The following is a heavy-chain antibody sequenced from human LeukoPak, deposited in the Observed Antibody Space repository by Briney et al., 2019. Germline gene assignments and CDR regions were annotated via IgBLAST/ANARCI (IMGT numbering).Heavy chain of an antibody. D-gene: IGHD1-1*01. CDR2: IYYSGSA. Sequence: SETLSLTCSVSGGSISNDYWSWIRLPPGKELEWIGYIYYSGSANYNPSLSNRVTISVDTSKNQFSLRLSSVTAADTAVYYCARDRTGNNWFDPWGQGTLVTVSS. CDR1: GGSISNDY. CDR3: ARDRTGNNWFDP. V-gene: IGHV4-59*01. J-gene: IGHJ5*01.